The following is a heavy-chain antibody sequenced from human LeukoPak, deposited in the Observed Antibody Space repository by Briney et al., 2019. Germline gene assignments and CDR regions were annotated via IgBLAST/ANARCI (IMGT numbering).Heavy chain of an antibody. Sequence: SQTLSLTCAISGDSVSNNSAAWNWIRQSPSRGLEWLGWTYYRSKWFNASAVSVKGRININPDTSKNQFSLQLISVTSEDTAVYYCARGAKYCSGGTCYSRNFDYWGQGTLVTVSS. J-gene: IGHJ4*02. CDR1: GDSVSNNSAA. D-gene: IGHD2-15*01. CDR2: TYYRSKWFN. CDR3: ARGAKYCSGGTCYSRNFDY. V-gene: IGHV6-1*01.